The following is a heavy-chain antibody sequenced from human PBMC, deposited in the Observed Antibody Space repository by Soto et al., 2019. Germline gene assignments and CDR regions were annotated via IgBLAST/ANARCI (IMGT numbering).Heavy chain of an antibody. D-gene: IGHD2-15*01. J-gene: IGHJ3*02. Sequence: PGGSLRLSCVASGFSFSEYGMSWVLQTPQKTLEWVASISGNKMTTFYPDSVKGRFFISRDNSDNTLHLQMNSLRAEDTAVYYCARLPHALGYPFDIWGQGTMVTVSS. CDR3: ARLPHALGYPFDI. CDR1: GFSFSEYG. V-gene: IGHV3-48*01. CDR2: ISGNKMTT.